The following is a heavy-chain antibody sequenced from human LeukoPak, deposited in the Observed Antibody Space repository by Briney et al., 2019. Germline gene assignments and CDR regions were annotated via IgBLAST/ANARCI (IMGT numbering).Heavy chain of an antibody. V-gene: IGHV3-30*18. CDR3: AKARERSDYYYYGMDV. J-gene: IGHJ6*02. CDR1: GFTFSSYG. CDR2: ISYDGSNK. Sequence: GGSLRLSCAASGFTFSSYGMHWVRQAPGKGLEWVAVISYDGSNKYYADSVKGRFTISRDNSKNTLYLQMNSLRAEDTAVYYCAKARERSDYYYYGMDVWGQGTTVTVSS.